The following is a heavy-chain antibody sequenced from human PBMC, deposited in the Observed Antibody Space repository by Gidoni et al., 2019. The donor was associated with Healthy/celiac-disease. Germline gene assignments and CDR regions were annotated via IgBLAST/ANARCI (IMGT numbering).Heavy chain of an antibody. CDR1: GFTFSSYW. V-gene: IGHV3-74*01. CDR2: INSDGSST. D-gene: IGHD2-2*01. CDR3: ASGGIVLGPAAQLSDY. Sequence: VRLVGTGGGVVQPGGSVRISCAAPGFTFSSYWMHWVRQAPGKGLVWVSRINSDGSSTSYADSVKGRFTISRDNAKNTLYLLMNSLRAEDTAVYYCASGGIVLGPAAQLSDYWGQGTLVTVSS. J-gene: IGHJ4*02.